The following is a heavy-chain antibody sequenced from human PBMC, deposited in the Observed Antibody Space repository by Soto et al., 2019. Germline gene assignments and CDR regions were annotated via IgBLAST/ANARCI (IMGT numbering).Heavy chain of an antibody. V-gene: IGHV1-18*01. CDR1: GYTFTSYG. CDR2: ISAYNGNT. CDR3: ARDGSMVRGVIAPDFEY. D-gene: IGHD3-10*01. J-gene: IGHJ4*02. Sequence: ASVKVSCKASGYTFTSYGISWVRQAPGQGLEWMGWISAYNGNTNYAQKLQGRVTMTTDTSTSTAYMELRSLRSDDTAVYYCARDGSMVRGVIAPDFEYWGQGTLVTVSS.